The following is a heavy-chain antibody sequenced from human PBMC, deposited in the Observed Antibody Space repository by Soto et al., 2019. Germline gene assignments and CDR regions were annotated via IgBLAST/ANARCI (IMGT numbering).Heavy chain of an antibody. CDR2: IWYDGSNK. Sequence: PGGSLRLSCAASGFTFSSYGMHWVRQAPGKGLEWVAVIWYDGSNKYYADSVKGRFTISRDNSKNTLYLQMNSLRAEDTAVYYCARDAGDCSGGSCYLDYYYYGMDVWGQGTTVTVSS. D-gene: IGHD2-15*01. CDR3: ARDAGDCSGGSCYLDYYYYGMDV. J-gene: IGHJ6*02. V-gene: IGHV3-33*01. CDR1: GFTFSSYG.